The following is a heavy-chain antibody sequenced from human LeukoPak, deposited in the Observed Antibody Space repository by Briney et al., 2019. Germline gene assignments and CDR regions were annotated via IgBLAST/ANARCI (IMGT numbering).Heavy chain of an antibody. CDR2: TYYRSKWCN. V-gene: IGHV6-1*01. D-gene: IGHD5-24*01. CDR3: ARGRQWLNWFDP. Sequence: SQTLSLTCAISGDSMTSNTAAWNWFRQSPSRGLEWLGRTYYRSKWCNDYALSVKSRISINPDTSKNQFSLQLNSVTPEDTAVYYCARGRQWLNWFDPWGQGTLVTVSS. CDR1: GDSMTSNTAA. J-gene: IGHJ5*02.